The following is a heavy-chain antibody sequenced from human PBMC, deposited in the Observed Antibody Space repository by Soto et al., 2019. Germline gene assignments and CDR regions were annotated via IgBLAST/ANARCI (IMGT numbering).Heavy chain of an antibody. CDR3: ARAAGEMATLYRLDP. J-gene: IGHJ5*02. V-gene: IGHV3-33*01. Sequence: QVQLVESGGGVVQPGRSLRLSCAASGFTFSSYSMHWVRQAPGKGLEWVAVIWYDGSNKYYADSVKGRFTISRDNSKNTLYLQMNSLRADDTAVYDCARAAGEMATLYRLDPWGQGTLVTVSA. CDR1: GFTFSSYS. D-gene: IGHD3-16*01. CDR2: IWYDGSNK.